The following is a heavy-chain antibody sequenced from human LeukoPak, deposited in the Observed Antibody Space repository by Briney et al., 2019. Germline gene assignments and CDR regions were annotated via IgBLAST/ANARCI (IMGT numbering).Heavy chain of an antibody. J-gene: IGHJ6*02. CDR3: ARGGVGGYSYGSYYYGMDV. V-gene: IGHV4-39*01. D-gene: IGHD5-18*01. CDR1: GGSISRSTYF. Sequence: SETLSLTCTVSGGSISRSTYFWGWIRQPPGKGLEWVGTIYYSGSTYYNPSLKSRVTISVDTSKNQFSLKLSSVTAADTAVYYCARGGVGGYSYGSYYYGMDVWGQGTTVTVSS. CDR2: IYYSGST.